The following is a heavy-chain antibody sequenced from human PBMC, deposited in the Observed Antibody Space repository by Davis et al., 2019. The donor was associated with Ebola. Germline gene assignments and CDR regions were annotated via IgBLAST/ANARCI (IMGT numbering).Heavy chain of an antibody. V-gene: IGHV4-34*01. CDR3: ARKYNVNWFDP. CDR1: GGSFSGYY. Sequence: SETLSLTCAVYGGSFSGYYWSWIRQPPGKGLEWIGEINHSGSTNYNPSLKSRVTISVDKSKNQFSLKLSSVTAADTAVYYCARKYNVNWFDPWGQGTLVTVSS. D-gene: IGHD1-14*01. CDR2: INHSGST. J-gene: IGHJ5*02.